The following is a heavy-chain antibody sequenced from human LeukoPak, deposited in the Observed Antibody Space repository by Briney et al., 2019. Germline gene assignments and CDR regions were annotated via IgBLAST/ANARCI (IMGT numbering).Heavy chain of an antibody. CDR2: ISSSDNYI. J-gene: IGHJ4*02. Sequence: GGSLRLSCAASGFTFSTYIMNWFRQAPGKGLEWVSSISSSDNYIYSADSVKGRFTISRDNARNSLYLQMNSLRAEDTAVYYCAIAGGNRYYFDYWGQGTLVTVSS. CDR3: AIAGGNRYYFDY. D-gene: IGHD3-16*01. CDR1: GFTFSTYI. V-gene: IGHV3-21*01.